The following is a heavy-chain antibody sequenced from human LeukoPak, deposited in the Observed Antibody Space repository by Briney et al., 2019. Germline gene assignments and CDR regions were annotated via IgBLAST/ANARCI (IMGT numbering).Heavy chain of an antibody. CDR1: GYTFTGYY. CDR2: INPNSGAT. CDR3: ARDRRFLEWLLSY. D-gene: IGHD3-3*01. V-gene: IGHV1-2*02. Sequence: ASVKVSCKASGYTFTGYYMHWVRQAPGQGLEWMGWINPNSGATNYAQKFQGRVTMTRDTSISTAYMELSRLRSDDTAVYYCARDRRFLEWLLSYWGQGTLVTVSS. J-gene: IGHJ4*02.